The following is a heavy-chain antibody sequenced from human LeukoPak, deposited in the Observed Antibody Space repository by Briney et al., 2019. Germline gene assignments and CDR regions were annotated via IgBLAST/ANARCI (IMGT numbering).Heavy chain of an antibody. J-gene: IGHJ5*02. CDR1: GGSISSGDYY. CDR2: IYYSGST. CDR3: ASSPVRGRGGHWFDP. Sequence: KPSETLSLTCTVSGGSISSGDYYWSWIRQPPGKGLEWIGYIYYSGSTYYNPSLKSRVTISVDTSKNQFSLKLSSVTAADTAVYYCASSPVRGRGGHWFDPWGQGTLVTVSS. D-gene: IGHD3-10*01. V-gene: IGHV4-30-4*01.